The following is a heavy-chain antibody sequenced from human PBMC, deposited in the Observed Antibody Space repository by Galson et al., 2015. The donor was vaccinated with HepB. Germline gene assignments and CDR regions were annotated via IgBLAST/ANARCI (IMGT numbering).Heavy chain of an antibody. D-gene: IGHD2-15*01. CDR3: ARGSEDCSGGSCYLFDY. Sequence: SVKVSCKASGYTFTSYAMHWVRQAPGQRLEWMGWINAGNGNTKYSQKFQGRVTITRDTSASTAYMELSSLRSEDTAVYYCARGSEDCSGGSCYLFDYWGQGTLVTVSS. V-gene: IGHV1-3*01. CDR2: INAGNGNT. J-gene: IGHJ4*02. CDR1: GYTFTSYA.